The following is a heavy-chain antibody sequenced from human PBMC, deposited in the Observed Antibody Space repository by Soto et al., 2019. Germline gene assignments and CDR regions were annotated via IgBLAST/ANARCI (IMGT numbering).Heavy chain of an antibody. V-gene: IGHV4-30-4*01. CDR1: GGSISSGDYY. Sequence: TSETLSLTCTVSGGSISSGDYYWSWIRQPPGKGLEWIGYIYYSGSTYYNPSLKSRVTISVDTSKNQFSLKLSSVTAADTIVYYCARGGPPLYYYDSSGYLGYWGQGTLVTVSS. CDR2: IYYSGST. J-gene: IGHJ4*02. D-gene: IGHD3-22*01. CDR3: ARGGPPLYYYDSSGYLGY.